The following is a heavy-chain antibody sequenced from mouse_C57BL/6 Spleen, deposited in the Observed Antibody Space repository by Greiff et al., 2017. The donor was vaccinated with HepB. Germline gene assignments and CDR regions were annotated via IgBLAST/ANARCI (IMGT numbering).Heavy chain of an antibody. V-gene: IGHV2-2*01. CDR3: ARNRGSSFYWYFDV. D-gene: IGHD1-1*01. CDR1: GFSLTSYG. CDR2: IWSGGST. J-gene: IGHJ1*03. Sequence: QVHVKQSGPGLVQPSQSLSITCTVSGFSLTSYGVHWVRQSPGKGLEWLGVIWSGGSTDYNAAFISRLSISKDNSKSQVFFKMNSLQADDTAIYYCARNRGSSFYWYFDVWGTGTTVTVSS.